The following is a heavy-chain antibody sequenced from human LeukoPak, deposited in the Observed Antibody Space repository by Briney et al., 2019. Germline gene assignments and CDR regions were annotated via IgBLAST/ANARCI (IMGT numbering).Heavy chain of an antibody. J-gene: IGHJ5*02. V-gene: IGHV4-31*03. Sequence: PSETLSLTCTVSGGSISSGGYYWSWIRQHPGKGLEWLGYIYYSGSTYYNPSLKSRVTISVDRSKNQFSLRLSSVTAADTAVYYCARVLGSVTTGEWFDPWGQGTLVTVSS. D-gene: IGHD4-11*01. CDR3: ARVLGSVTTGEWFDP. CDR1: GGSISSGGYY. CDR2: IYYSGST.